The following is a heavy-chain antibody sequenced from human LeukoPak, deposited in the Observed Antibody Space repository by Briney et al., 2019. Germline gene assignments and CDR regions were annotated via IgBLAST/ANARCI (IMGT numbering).Heavy chain of an antibody. CDR3: ARVETVAGIPFWN. J-gene: IGHJ4*02. CDR2: IYTRGNS. CDR1: ELTVIDDY. V-gene: IGHV3-66*01. Sequence: GGSLRLSCAASELTVIDDYMSWVRQAPGKGLEWVSVIYTRGNSYYADSVRGRFTISRDNSKNTLYLQMNSLRAEDTAVYYCARVETVAGIPFWNWGQGTLVTVSS. D-gene: IGHD3-3*01.